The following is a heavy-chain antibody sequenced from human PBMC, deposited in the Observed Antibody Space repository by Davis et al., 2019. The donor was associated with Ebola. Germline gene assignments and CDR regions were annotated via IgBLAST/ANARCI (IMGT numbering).Heavy chain of an antibody. V-gene: IGHV1-46*03. Sequence: AASVKVSCKASGYTFTNYYMHWVRQAPGQGLEWMGMINPNDGRTIYAQKFQGRVTVTRDTSTTTVYMDLSSLRSEDTAVYYCARHDSSGYDAFDIWGQGTMVTVSS. CDR1: GYTFTNYY. CDR3: ARHDSSGYDAFDI. CDR2: INPNDGRT. D-gene: IGHD3-22*01. J-gene: IGHJ3*02.